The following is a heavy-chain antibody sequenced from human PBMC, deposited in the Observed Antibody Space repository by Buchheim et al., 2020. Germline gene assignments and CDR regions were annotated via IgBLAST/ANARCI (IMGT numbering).Heavy chain of an antibody. CDR1: GFTFGSYA. J-gene: IGHJ5*02. CDR2: ISGGGTRT. CDR3: AGSIAAAGTWWFDP. D-gene: IGHD6-25*01. V-gene: IGHV3-23*01. Sequence: EVRLLESGGGLVQPGGSLRLSCVASGFTFGSYAISWVRQAPGKGLEWISAISGGGTRTYYADSVQGRFTISRDHSKHTLYLQMNSLRAEDMAVDYCAGSIAAAGTWWFDPGGQGTL.